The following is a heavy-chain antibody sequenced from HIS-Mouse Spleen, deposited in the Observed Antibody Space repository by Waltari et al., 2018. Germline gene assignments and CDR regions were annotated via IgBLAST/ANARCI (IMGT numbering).Heavy chain of an antibody. CDR1: GFTFSDHY. D-gene: IGHD5-12*01. V-gene: IGHV3-11*01. J-gene: IGHJ4*02. CDR3: ARADSGYDLGYYFDY. CDR2: NISSGSTI. Sequence: QVQLVESGGGLVKPGGSLRLSCAASGFTFSDHYIRWIRQAPGKGLEWVSYNISSGSTIYDADSVKGRFTISRDNAKNSLYLQMNSLRAEDTAVYYCARADSGYDLGYYFDYWGQGTLVTVSS.